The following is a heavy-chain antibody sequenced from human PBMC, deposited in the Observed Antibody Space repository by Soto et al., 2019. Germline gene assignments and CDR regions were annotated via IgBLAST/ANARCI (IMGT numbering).Heavy chain of an antibody. CDR3: ARTLYYYGSGSYPYYFDY. CDR1: GGTFSSYA. CDR2: IIPIFGTA. D-gene: IGHD3-10*01. V-gene: IGHV1-69*13. J-gene: IGHJ4*02. Sequence: GASVKVSCKASGGTFSSYAISWLRQAPGQGLEWMGGIIPIFGTANYAQKFQGRVTITADESTSTAYMELSSLRSEDTAVYYCARTLYYYGSGSYPYYFDYWGQGTLVTVSS.